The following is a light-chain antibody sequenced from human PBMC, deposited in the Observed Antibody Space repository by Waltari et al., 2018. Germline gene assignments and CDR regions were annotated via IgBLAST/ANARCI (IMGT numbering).Light chain of an antibody. CDR2: WAS. Sequence: DIVMTQSPDSLAVSLGERATINCKSSQSVLSSSNNKDYLAWYQQKPGQPPKLLIYWASTRESGVPDRFSGSGSGTDFTLTISSLQAEDVAVYYCQQYYSTPPRTFGQGP. CDR1: QSVLSSSNNKDY. J-gene: IGKJ1*01. V-gene: IGKV4-1*01. CDR3: QQYYSTPPRT.